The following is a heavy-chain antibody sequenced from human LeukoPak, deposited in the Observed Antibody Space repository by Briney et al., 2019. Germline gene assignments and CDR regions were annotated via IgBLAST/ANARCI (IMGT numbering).Heavy chain of an antibody. CDR3: ARGGGDSDAFDI. CDR1: GFTLSNHW. J-gene: IGHJ3*02. V-gene: IGHV3-7*03. D-gene: IGHD3-16*01. CDR2: IKQDGIEK. Sequence: GGSLRLSCAASGFTLSNHWMIWVRQAPGKGLECVANIKQDGIEKYYLDSVKGRYTISRDNAKNSLYLQMNSLRAEDTALYHCARGGGDSDAFDIWGQGTMVTVSS.